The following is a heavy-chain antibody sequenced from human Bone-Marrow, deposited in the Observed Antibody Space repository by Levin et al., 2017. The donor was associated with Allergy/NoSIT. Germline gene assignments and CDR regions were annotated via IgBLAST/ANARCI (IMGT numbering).Heavy chain of an antibody. Sequence: SETLSLTCTVSGDSITRGGYSWTWIRQPPGKGLEWIGYIYHSGHPYYNPSLKGRVTISVDTSKNQFSLSLTSVTAADMAVYYWARGGGADCRYDSGGLDYWGQGTRVTVPS. V-gene: IGHV4-30-2*01. CDR2: IYHSGHP. CDR1: GDSITRGGYS. J-gene: IGHJ4*02. D-gene: IGHD3-22*01. CDR3: ARGGGADCRYDSGGLDY.